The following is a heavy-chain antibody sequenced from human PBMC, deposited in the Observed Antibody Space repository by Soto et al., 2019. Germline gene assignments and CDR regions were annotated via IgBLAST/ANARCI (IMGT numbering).Heavy chain of an antibody. J-gene: IGHJ4*02. CDR2: ISAYNGNT. CDR1: GYTFTSYG. V-gene: IGHV1-18*01. Sequence: ASVKVSCKASGYTFTSYGISWVRQAPGQGLEWMGWISAYNGNTSYAQKLQGRVTMTTDTSTSTAYMELRSMRSDDTAVYYCARDAWSGSYDYWGQGTLVTVSS. D-gene: IGHD1-26*01. CDR3: ARDAWSGSYDY.